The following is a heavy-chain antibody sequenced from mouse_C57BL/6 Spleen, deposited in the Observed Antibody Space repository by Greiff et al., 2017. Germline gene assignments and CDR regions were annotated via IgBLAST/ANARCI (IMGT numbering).Heavy chain of an antibody. Sequence: QVQLQQPGAELVKPGASVKLSCKASGYTFTSYWMQWVKQRPGQGLEWIGEIDPSDSYTNYNQKFKGKATLTVDTSSSTAYMQLSSLTSEDSAVYYCARDYYFDYWGKGTTLTVSS. V-gene: IGHV1-50*01. CDR2: IDPSDSYT. CDR3: ARDYYFDY. CDR1: GYTFTSYW. J-gene: IGHJ2*01.